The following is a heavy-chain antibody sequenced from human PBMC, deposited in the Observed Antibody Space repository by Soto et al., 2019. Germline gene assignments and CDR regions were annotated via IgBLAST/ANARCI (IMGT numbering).Heavy chain of an antibody. CDR1: GGSISRDY. D-gene: IGHD6-25*01. CDR3: ARDLAAARAFDI. Sequence: SETLSLTCTVSGGSISRDYWSWIRQPPGKGLEWIGYIYYSGSTKYTPSLKSRVTISVDTSENQFSLSLTSVTAADTAMYYCARDLAAARAFDIWGQGTMVTVAS. CDR2: IYYSGST. V-gene: IGHV4-59*01. J-gene: IGHJ3*02.